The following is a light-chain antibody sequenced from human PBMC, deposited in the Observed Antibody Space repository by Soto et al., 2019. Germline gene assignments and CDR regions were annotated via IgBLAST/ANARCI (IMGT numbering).Light chain of an antibody. J-gene: IGLJ3*02. CDR3: AAWDNSLNGRV. CDR2: NNN. Sequence: QSVLNQPPSTSGTPGQGVAISCSGGSANIGTNSVNWYQQVPGTAPRLLIYNNNRRPSGVPDRFSGSKSGTSASLAISGLQSDDDADYYCAAWDNSLNGRVFGGGTKLTVL. CDR1: SANIGTNS. V-gene: IGLV1-44*01.